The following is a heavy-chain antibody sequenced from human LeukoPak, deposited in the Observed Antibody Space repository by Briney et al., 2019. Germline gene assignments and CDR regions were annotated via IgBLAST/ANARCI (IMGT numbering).Heavy chain of an antibody. CDR1: GFTFSRYE. CDR2: ISSSGSTI. Sequence: PGGSLRLSCAASGFTFSRYEMNWVRQAPGEGLGWVSYISSSGSTIYYADSVKGRFTISRDNAKNSLYLQMNSLRAEDTAVYYCARSQYSSGWDYYYGMDVWGKGTTVTVSS. D-gene: IGHD6-19*01. J-gene: IGHJ6*04. CDR3: ARSQYSSGWDYYYGMDV. V-gene: IGHV3-48*03.